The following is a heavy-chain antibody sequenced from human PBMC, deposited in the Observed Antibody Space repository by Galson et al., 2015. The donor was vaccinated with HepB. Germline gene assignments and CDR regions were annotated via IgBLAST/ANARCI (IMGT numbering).Heavy chain of an antibody. CDR2: IDPSDSYT. J-gene: IGHJ3*02. D-gene: IGHD3-3*01. V-gene: IGHV5-10-1*01. CDR3: ARHASLRFLEWLPISVGNDAFDI. Sequence: QSGAEVKKPGESLRISCEGSGYTFTNYWIGWVRQVPGKGLEWMGRIDPSDSYTNYSPSFQGHVTISADKSISTAYLQWSSLKASDTAMYYCARHASLRFLEWLPISVGNDAFDIWGQGTMVTVSS. CDR1: GYTFTNYW.